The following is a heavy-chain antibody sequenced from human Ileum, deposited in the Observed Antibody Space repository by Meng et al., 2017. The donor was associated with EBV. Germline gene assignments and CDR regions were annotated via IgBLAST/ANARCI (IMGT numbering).Heavy chain of an antibody. CDR2: INHSGST. CDR3: AREFYTYGSSCFDY. Sequence: QVQLAQGGAGLLNPSGTLSLPCAVYGGSFSGYYWTWIRQPPGKGLEWIGEINHSGSTNYNPSLKSRVTISVDKNQFSLKLSSVTAADTAVYYCAREFYTYGSSCFDYWGQGTLVTVSS. J-gene: IGHJ4*02. CDR1: GGSFSGYY. V-gene: IGHV4-34*01. D-gene: IGHD6-13*01.